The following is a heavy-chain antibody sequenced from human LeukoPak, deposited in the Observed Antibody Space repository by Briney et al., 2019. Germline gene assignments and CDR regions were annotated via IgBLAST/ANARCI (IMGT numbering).Heavy chain of an antibody. CDR1: GASITSRF. V-gene: IGHV4-4*08. Sequence: SETLSLTCTVSGASITSRFWTWVRQSPGKGLEWIGYVSTTAGPSYNPSLESRVTISLDASKSHFSLRLTSVTAADTAIYYWASDFTQGGGLLEDWGPGTLVTVSS. CDR3: ASDFTQGGGLLED. J-gene: IGHJ4*02. D-gene: IGHD3-16*01. CDR2: VSTTAGP.